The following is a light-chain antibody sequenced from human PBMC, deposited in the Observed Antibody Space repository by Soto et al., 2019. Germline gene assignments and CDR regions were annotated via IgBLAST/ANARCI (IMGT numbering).Light chain of an antibody. CDR2: AAS. J-gene: IGKJ1*01. V-gene: IGKV1-27*01. Sequence: DIQMTKSPSSLSAYVGDRVTNTCRASQDINNYLAWYQQKPGNVPKLLIHAASTLQSGVTSRFSGSGSGTDFILTISSLQPQDVAVQYCQKYGRVAGPFGQGTKVEIK. CDR3: QKYGRVAGP. CDR1: QDINNY.